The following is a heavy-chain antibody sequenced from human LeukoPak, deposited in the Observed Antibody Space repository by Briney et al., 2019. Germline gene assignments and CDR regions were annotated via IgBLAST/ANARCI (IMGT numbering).Heavy chain of an antibody. Sequence: GGSLRLSGAASGFTFSSYSMNWVRQAPGKGLEWVSSISSSSSYIYYADSVKGRFTISRDNAKNSLYLQMNSLRAEDTAVYYCASPLYSSGRLRYGCYYYGMDVWGQGTTVTVSS. CDR3: ASPLYSSGRLRYGCYYYGMDV. CDR2: ISSSSSYI. CDR1: GFTFSSYS. J-gene: IGHJ6*02. V-gene: IGHV3-21*04. D-gene: IGHD6-19*01.